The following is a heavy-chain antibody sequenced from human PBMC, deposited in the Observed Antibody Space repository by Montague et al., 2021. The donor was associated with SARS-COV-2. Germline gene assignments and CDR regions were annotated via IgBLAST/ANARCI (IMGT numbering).Heavy chain of an antibody. D-gene: IGHD2/OR15-2a*01. J-gene: IGHJ4*02. V-gene: IGHV3-23*01. CDR3: SKNFPGQFYFDV. CDR2: ISSGGNT. CDR1: GFTFSTYS. Sequence: SLRLSCAASGFTFSTYSMNWVRQAPGKGLEWVSGISSGGNTHHADSVKGRFTISRDDSRNTLYLQMHSLRAEDTAIYYCSKNFPGQFYFDVWGQGTLVAVSS.